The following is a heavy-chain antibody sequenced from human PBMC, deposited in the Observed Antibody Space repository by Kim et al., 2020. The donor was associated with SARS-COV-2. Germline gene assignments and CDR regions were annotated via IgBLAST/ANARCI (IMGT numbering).Heavy chain of an antibody. V-gene: IGHV4-59*13. Sequence: SETLSLTCTVSGGSISSYYWSWIRQPPGKGLEWIGYIYYSGSTNYNPSLKRRVIISVDTSKNQFSLKLSSVTAADTAVYYCATPGEWFGELSRFLYWGQG. CDR1: GGSISSYY. CDR3: ATPGEWFGELSRFLY. J-gene: IGHJ4*02. CDR2: IYYSGST. D-gene: IGHD3-10*01.